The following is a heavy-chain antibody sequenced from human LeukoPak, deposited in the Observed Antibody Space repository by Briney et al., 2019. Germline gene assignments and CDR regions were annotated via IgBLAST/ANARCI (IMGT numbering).Heavy chain of an antibody. J-gene: IGHJ3*02. CDR1: GASITSYY. V-gene: IGHV4-59*01. D-gene: IGHD3-22*01. CDR3: ARGGCYDSSGSPNSHPFDI. CDR2: IYYSGNT. Sequence: PSETLFLTCTVSGASITSYYWTWIRQPPGKGLEWIGDIYYSGNTNYNPSLKSRVTMSVDTSKNKFSLKLTSVTAADTAVYYCARGGCYDSSGSPNSHPFDIWGQGTMVTVSS.